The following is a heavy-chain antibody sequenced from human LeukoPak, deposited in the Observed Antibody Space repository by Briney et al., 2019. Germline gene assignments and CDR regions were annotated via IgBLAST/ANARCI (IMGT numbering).Heavy chain of an antibody. CDR3: AREHWAAPDH. CDR1: GFTFGAYY. D-gene: IGHD3-16*01. CDR2: ISPTGDII. J-gene: IGHJ4*02. V-gene: IGHV3-11*01. Sequence: GGSLRLSCAASGFTFGAYYMTWVRQAPGRGLEPLSFISPTGDIIKYVDSVKGRFTISRDNAKSSMYLEMNSLRAEDTAVYYCAREHWAAPDHWGQGTLVTVSP.